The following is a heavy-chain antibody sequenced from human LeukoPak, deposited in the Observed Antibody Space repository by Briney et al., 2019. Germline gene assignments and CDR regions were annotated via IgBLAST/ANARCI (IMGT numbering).Heavy chain of an antibody. CDR2: IHRDGNNI. D-gene: IGHD3-22*01. Sequence: GGSLRLSCAVSGFTVSSDYMSWVRQAPGKGLEWVSRIHRDGNNINYADFVQGRFTVPRDNAKNTLYLQMHSLRVEDTAMYYCARGLRDRYGMDVWGQGTTVTVSS. CDR3: ARGLRDRYGMDV. V-gene: IGHV3-74*01. CDR1: GFTVSSDY. J-gene: IGHJ6*02.